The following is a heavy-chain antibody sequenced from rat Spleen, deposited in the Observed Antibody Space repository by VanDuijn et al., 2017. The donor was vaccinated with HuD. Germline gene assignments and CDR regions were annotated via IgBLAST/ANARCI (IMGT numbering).Heavy chain of an antibody. CDR3: ARHGHYNNYGWFAY. J-gene: IGHJ3*01. D-gene: IGHD1-10*01. Sequence: VQLVESGGGLVQPGRSLKLSCEGSGFTFSDYYMAWVSQAPTKGLEWVATISYDGSSTYYRDSVKGRFTISRDNAKSTLYLQMDSLRSEDTASYYCARHGHYNNYGWFAYWGQGTLVTVSS. CDR2: ISYDGSST. V-gene: IGHV5-7*01. CDR1: GFTFSDYY.